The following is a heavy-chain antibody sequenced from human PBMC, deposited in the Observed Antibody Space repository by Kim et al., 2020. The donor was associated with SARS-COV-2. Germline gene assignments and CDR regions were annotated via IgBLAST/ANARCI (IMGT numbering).Heavy chain of an antibody. D-gene: IGHD6-6*01. V-gene: IGHV1-69*13. CDR3: ARGIAARPLYYFDY. CDR1: GGTLSSYA. CDR2: IIPIFGTA. Sequence: SVKVSCKASGGTLSSYAISWVRQAPGQGLEWMGGIIPIFGTANYAQKFQGRVTITADESTSTAYMELSSLRSEDTAVYYCARGIAARPLYYFDYWGQGTLVTVSS. J-gene: IGHJ4*02.